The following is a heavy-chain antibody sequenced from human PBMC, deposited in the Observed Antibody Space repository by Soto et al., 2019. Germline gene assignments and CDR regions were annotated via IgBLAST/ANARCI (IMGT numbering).Heavy chain of an antibody. D-gene: IGHD1-26*01. CDR3: AKDLSVGATSGAFDV. J-gene: IGHJ3*01. V-gene: IGHV3-30*18. CDR2: ISYDGSDK. Sequence: PGGSLRLSCAASGFTFSSYGMHWVRQAPGKGLEWVAVISYDGSDKYYPDSVKGRFTISRDNSKNTLYLQMDSLRGEDTAVYYCAKDLSVGATSGAFDVWGRGTMVTVSS. CDR1: GFTFSSYG.